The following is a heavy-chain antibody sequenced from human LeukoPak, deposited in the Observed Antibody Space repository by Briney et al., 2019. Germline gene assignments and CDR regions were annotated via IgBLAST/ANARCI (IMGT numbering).Heavy chain of an antibody. CDR2: IRYDGSNK. J-gene: IGHJ6*03. D-gene: IGHD3-10*01. Sequence: GGSLRLSCAASGFTFSSYGMHWVRQAPGKGLEWVAFIRYDGSNKYYADSVKGRFTISRDNSKNTLYLQMNSLRAEDTAVYYCAKGYGSGSYYFFSVRLYMDVWGKGTTVTISS. CDR3: AKGYGSGSYYFFSVRLYMDV. CDR1: GFTFSSYG. V-gene: IGHV3-30*02.